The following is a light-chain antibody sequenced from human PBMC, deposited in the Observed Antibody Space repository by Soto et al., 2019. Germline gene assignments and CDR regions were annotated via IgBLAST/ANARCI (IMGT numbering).Light chain of an antibody. Sequence: NGVTRSRVTXCSFPPTRAPLACRASQSVKTYLAWYKQKTDKXPXXXIYDAYNRATGIADRFSGSGYGTDFTPTIGRLENEALAVYYCKHYGALGTFGEGTQVDI. CDR3: KHYGALGT. J-gene: IGKJ4*02. V-gene: IGKV3-20*01. CDR1: QSVKTY. CDR2: DAY.